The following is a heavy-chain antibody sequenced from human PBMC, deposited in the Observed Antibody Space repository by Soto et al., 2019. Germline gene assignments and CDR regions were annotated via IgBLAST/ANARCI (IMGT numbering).Heavy chain of an antibody. Sequence: SLRLSCAASGFTFNNYAMSWIRQAPGRGLEWVSTLSGSGVSTYYADSVKGRFTISRDNSINTLYLQVNSLRAEDTAVYYCAKDRYDSSGYYGDSWGQGTLVTVSS. V-gene: IGHV3-23*01. J-gene: IGHJ4*02. CDR3: AKDRYDSSGYYGDS. D-gene: IGHD3-22*01. CDR1: GFTFNNYA. CDR2: LSGSGVST.